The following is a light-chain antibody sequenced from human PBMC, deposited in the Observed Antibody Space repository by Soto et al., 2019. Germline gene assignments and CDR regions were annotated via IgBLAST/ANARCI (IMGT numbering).Light chain of an antibody. V-gene: IGKV3-20*01. CDR3: QQYGSSGT. Sequence: EIVLTQSPGTLSLSPGERATLSFRASQSVSSSYLAWYQQKPGQAPRLLIYGASNRATGIPDRFSGSGSGTDFILTISRLEPEDFAVYYCQQYGSSGTFGQGTKVDI. J-gene: IGKJ1*01. CDR2: GAS. CDR1: QSVSSSY.